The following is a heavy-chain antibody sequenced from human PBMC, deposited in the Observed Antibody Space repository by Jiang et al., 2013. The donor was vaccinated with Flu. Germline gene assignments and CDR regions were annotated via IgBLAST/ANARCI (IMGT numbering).Heavy chain of an antibody. CDR3: ARDRYNYDTSGYSDFDF. D-gene: IGHD3-22*01. V-gene: IGHV1-18*01. CDR2: ISGDDGNT. Sequence: SGAEVKKPGASVKVSCKASGYTFTTYGVSWVRQAPGQGLEWMGWISGDDGNTHYAQRLQGRVTMTTDTSTKTAYMELRSLTPDDTAVYYCARDRYNYDTSGYSDFDFWGQG. CDR1: GYTFTTYG. J-gene: IGHJ4*02.